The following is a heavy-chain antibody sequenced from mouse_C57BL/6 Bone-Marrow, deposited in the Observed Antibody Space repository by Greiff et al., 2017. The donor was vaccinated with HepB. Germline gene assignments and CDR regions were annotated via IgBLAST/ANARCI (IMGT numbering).Heavy chain of an antibody. CDR3: ARLLWACAY. V-gene: IGHV5-6*01. D-gene: IGHD1-1*02. CDR2: SSSGGSYT. J-gene: IGHJ3*01. CDR1: GFTFSSYG. Sequence: EVKLVESGGDLVKPGGSLKLSCAASGFTFSSYGMSWVRQTPDKRLEWVATSSSGGSYTYYPDSVKGRFTISRDNAKNTLYLQMSSLKSEDTAMYYCARLLWACAYWGQGTLVTVSA.